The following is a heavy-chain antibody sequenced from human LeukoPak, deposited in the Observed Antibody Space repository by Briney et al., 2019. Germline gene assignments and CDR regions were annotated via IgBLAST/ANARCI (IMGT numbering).Heavy chain of an antibody. CDR1: GGSISSYY. J-gene: IGHJ4*02. D-gene: IGHD6-13*01. CDR2: IYYSGST. V-gene: IGHV4-59*01. Sequence: PSETLSLTCSVSGGSISSYYWSWIRKPPGKGLEWIGYIYYSGSTNYNPSLKSRVTISVDTSKNQFSLELSSVTAADTAVFYCARQIGSSSSWAYFDDWGQGTLVTVS. CDR3: ARQIGSSSSWAYFDD.